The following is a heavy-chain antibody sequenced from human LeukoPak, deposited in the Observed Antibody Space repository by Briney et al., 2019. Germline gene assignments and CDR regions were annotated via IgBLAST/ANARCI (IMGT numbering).Heavy chain of an antibody. CDR1: GFTFSSYG. D-gene: IGHD3-22*01. V-gene: IGHV3-30*18. J-gene: IGHJ4*02. CDR2: ISYDGNTE. Sequence: GGSLRLSCAASGFTFSSYGMHWVRQAPGKGLEWVAVISYDGNTEYYADSVKGRFTISRDNSKNTLYLEMNSLRAEDTAVYYCAKVHLTYYFDSSGYGFQDYWGQGALVIVSS. CDR3: AKVHLTYYFDSSGYGFQDY.